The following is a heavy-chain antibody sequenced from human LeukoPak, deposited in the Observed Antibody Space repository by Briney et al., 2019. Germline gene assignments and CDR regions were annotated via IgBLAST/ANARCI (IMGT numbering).Heavy chain of an antibody. D-gene: IGHD1-26*01. CDR3: ARSWAGMYYPFYYFDY. J-gene: IGHJ4*02. CDR1: GDSFSGYY. V-gene: IGHV4-34*01. CDR2: INHRGTT. Sequence: SETLSLTCAVYGDSFSGYYWSWIRQPPGKGLEWIAEINHRGTTHYNPSLKSRVIISADTSKNQFSLHLDSVTAADTAVYYCARSWAGMYYPFYYFDYWGQGTLVSVSS.